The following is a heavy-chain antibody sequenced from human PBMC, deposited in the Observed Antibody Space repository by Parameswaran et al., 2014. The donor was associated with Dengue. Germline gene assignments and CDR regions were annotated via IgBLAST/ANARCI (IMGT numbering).Heavy chain of an antibody. Sequence: VRQMPGKGLEWMGIFYPGDSDTRYSPSFQGQVTVSADRSISTAYLQWSSLKASDTAMYYCARGYGRWLQNHGAFDIWGQGDNGHRLL. D-gene: IGHD5-24*01. CDR2: FYPGDSDT. V-gene: IGHV5-51*01. CDR3: ARGYGRWLQNHGAFDI. J-gene: IGHJ3*02.